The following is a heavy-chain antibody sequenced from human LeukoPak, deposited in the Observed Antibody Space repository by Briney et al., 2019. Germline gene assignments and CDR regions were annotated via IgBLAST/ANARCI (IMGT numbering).Heavy chain of an antibody. Sequence: SETLSLTCAVYGGSFSGYYWSWIRQPPGKGLEWIGEINHSGSTNYNPSLKSRVTISVDTSKNQFSLKLSSVTAADTAVYYCARGLYGSGRRAMGVWGQGTTVTVSS. CDR3: ARGLYGSGRRAMGV. J-gene: IGHJ6*02. CDR1: GGSFSGYY. D-gene: IGHD3-10*01. V-gene: IGHV4-34*01. CDR2: INHSGST.